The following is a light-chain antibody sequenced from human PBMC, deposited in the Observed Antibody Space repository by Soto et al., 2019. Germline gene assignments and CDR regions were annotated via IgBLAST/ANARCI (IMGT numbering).Light chain of an antibody. V-gene: IGKV3-11*01. J-gene: IGKJ3*01. CDR3: QHHTNWL. CDR2: DAS. Sequence: VVLTQSPATLSLSPGEGATLSCRASQSIGNYLAWYQQEPGQAPRLLIYDASNRATGIPARFSGGGSGKEFTLTISSLEPEDFAVYYCQHHTNWLFGPGTKVD. CDR1: QSIGNY.